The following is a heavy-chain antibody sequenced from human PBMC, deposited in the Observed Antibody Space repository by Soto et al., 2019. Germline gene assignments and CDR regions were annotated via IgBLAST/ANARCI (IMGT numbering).Heavy chain of an antibody. V-gene: IGHV4-59*08. J-gene: IGHJ4*02. CDR1: GGSISSYY. Sequence: PSETLSLTCTVSGGSISSYYWSWIRQPPGRGLESIGYTSYSGSTTYNPPLKSRVTISVDTSKNQFSLKLSSVTAADTAVYYGARNYGPGYTFDYWGQGTLVTVSS. CDR3: ARNYGPGYTFDY. D-gene: IGHD3-10*01. CDR2: TSYSGST.